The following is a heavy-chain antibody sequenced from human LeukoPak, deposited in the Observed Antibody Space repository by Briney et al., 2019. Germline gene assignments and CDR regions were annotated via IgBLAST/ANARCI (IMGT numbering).Heavy chain of an antibody. Sequence: GGSLRLSCAASGFTFSSYGMHWVRQAPVKGLEWVAVIWYDGSNKYYADSVKGRFTTSRDNSKNTLYLQMNSLRAEDTAVYYCARDLRSDWFLEWLFLDYWGQGTLVTVSS. V-gene: IGHV3-33*01. CDR2: IWYDGSNK. J-gene: IGHJ4*02. D-gene: IGHD3-3*01. CDR3: ARDLRSDWFLEWLFLDY. CDR1: GFTFSSYG.